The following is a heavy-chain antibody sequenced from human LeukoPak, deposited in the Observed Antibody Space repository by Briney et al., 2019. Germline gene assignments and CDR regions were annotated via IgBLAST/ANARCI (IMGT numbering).Heavy chain of an antibody. Sequence: GGSLRLSCAASGFTFSSYNMNWVRQAPGKGLEWVSYISSSGSTIYYADPVKGRFTISRDNAKSSLYLQMNSLRAEDTAVYYCARSVGIVATITQIYFDYWGQGTLVTVSS. CDR3: ARSVGIVATITQIYFDY. CDR2: ISSSGSTI. CDR1: GFTFSSYN. J-gene: IGHJ4*02. D-gene: IGHD5-12*01. V-gene: IGHV3-48*04.